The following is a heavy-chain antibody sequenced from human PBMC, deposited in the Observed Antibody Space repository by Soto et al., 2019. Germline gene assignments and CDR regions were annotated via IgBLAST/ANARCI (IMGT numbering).Heavy chain of an antibody. J-gene: IGHJ4*02. D-gene: IGHD5-12*01. CDR3: ARGLNIVATIRGDY. CDR1: GFTFSSYS. CDR2: ISSSSSYI. V-gene: IGHV3-21*01. Sequence: EVQLVESGGGLVKPGGSLRLSCAASGFTFSSYSMNWVRQAPGKGLEWVSSISSSSSYIYYADSVKGRFTIPRDNAKNSLYLQMNSLRAEDTAVYYCARGLNIVATIRGDYWGQGTLVTVSS.